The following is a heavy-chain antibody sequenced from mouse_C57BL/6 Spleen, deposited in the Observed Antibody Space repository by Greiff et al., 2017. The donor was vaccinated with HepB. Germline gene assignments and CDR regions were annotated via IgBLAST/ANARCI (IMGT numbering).Heavy chain of an antibody. D-gene: IGHD2-1*01. CDR3: ARGGNYVYYFDY. CDR2: ISSGSSTI. CDR1: GFTFSDYG. Sequence: DVKLVESGGGLVKPGGSLKLSCAASGFTFSDYGMHWVRQAPEKGLEWVAYISSGSSTIYYADTVKGRFTISRDNAKNTLFLQMTSLRSEDTAMYYCARGGNYVYYFDYWGQGTTLTVSS. J-gene: IGHJ2*01. V-gene: IGHV5-17*01.